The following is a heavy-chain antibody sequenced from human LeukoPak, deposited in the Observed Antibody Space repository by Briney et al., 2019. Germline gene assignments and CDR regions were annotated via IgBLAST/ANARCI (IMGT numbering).Heavy chain of an antibody. CDR3: AREDPQTTVPEGMDV. V-gene: IGHV4-59*01. J-gene: IGHJ6*02. CDR1: GGSISGYY. D-gene: IGHD4-17*01. Sequence: PSETLSLTCSVSGGSISGYYWTWIRQPPGKGLEWIGYIYYTGTTNYNPSLRSRVTISVDTSRNQFSLRLSSVTAADTAVYYCAREDPQTTVPEGMDVWGHGTTVIVSS. CDR2: IYYTGTT.